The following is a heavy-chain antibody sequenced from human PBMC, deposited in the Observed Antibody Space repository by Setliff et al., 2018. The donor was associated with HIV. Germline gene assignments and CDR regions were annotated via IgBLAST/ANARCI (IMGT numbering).Heavy chain of an antibody. Sequence: GGSLRLSCAASGFTFTSYWMHWVRQAPGKGLVWVSRINSDGNSTTYADSVKGRFTISRDNAENTLYLQMNSLRAEGTAVYYCARTIYSGSHFDYWGQGTLVTVSS. CDR1: GFTFTSYW. CDR2: INSDGNST. CDR3: ARTIYSGSHFDY. D-gene: IGHD1-26*01. V-gene: IGHV3-74*01. J-gene: IGHJ4*02.